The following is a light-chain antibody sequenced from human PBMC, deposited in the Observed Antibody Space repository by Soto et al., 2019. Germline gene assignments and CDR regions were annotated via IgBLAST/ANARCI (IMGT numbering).Light chain of an antibody. CDR3: QQYGSSPLT. CDR2: GAS. Sequence: EIVLTQSPGTLSLSAGERATLSCRASQSVSNSYLAWYQQKPGQAPRLLIYGASSRATGIPDRFSGSGSGTDFTLTIIRLEPEDFAVYYCQQYGSSPLTFGGGTKVDIK. V-gene: IGKV3-20*01. J-gene: IGKJ4*01. CDR1: QSVSNSY.